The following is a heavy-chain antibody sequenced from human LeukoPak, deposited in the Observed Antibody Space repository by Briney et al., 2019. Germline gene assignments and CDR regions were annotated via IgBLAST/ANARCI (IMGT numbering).Heavy chain of an antibody. CDR1: GFTFSSYG. J-gene: IGHJ4*02. D-gene: IGHD3-3*01. V-gene: IGHV3-30*03. CDR2: ISYDGRNK. Sequence: PGRSLRLSCVASGFTFSSYGMHWVRQAPGKGLEWVAVISYDGRNKYYTDSVKGRFTISRDNSKNTRYLQMNSLRVEDTAVYYCAGGSGWTTNYWGQGTLVTVSS. CDR3: AGGSGWTTNY.